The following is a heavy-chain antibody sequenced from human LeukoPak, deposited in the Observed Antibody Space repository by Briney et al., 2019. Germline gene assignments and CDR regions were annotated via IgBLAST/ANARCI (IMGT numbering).Heavy chain of an antibody. CDR2: INNSGST. D-gene: IGHD6-19*01. V-gene: IGHV4-34*01. CDR1: GGSFSGYY. Sequence: LETLSLTCAVYGGSFSGYYWSWIRHPPGKGLEWIGEINNSGSTNYNPSLKSRVTISVDTSKNQFSLKLSSVTAADTAVYYCARRRGWLARYYYYYYMDVWGKGTTVTISS. J-gene: IGHJ6*03. CDR3: ARRRGWLARYYYYYYMDV.